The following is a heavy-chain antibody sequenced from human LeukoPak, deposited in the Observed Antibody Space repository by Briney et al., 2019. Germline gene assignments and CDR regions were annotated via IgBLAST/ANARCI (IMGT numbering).Heavy chain of an antibody. CDR1: GFTFSNYV. CDR3: ARESFGDYYFDY. D-gene: IGHD4-17*01. V-gene: IGHV3-30*14. CDR2: MSHDGGNI. J-gene: IGHJ4*02. Sequence: GGSLRLSCASSGFTFSNYVLYWVRQAPGKGLEWVAGMSHDGGNIYYADPVKGRFTVSRDNSKNTLYLQMNSLRVEDTAVYSCARESFGDYYFDYWGQGTLVTVSS.